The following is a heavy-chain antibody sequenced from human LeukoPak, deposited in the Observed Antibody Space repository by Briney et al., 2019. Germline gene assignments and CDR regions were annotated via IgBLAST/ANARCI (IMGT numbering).Heavy chain of an antibody. Sequence: GGSLRLSCAASGFTFSSYAMHWVRQAPGKGLEWVAVISYDGSNKYYADSVKGRFTISRDNSKNTLYLQMNSLRAEDTAVYYCARAGFPSELWEPPGGWGQGTLVTVSS. CDR3: ARAGFPSELWEPPGG. J-gene: IGHJ4*02. CDR1: GFTFSSYA. D-gene: IGHD1-26*01. CDR2: ISYDGSNK. V-gene: IGHV3-30-3*01.